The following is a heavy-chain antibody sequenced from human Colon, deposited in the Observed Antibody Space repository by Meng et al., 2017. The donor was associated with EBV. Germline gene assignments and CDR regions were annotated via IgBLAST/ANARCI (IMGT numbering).Heavy chain of an antibody. D-gene: IGHD2-8*02. CDR1: GGALSGSY. CDR3: ARRPTGIDY. J-gene: IGHJ4*02. V-gene: IGHV4-34*01. Sequence: QVQLQQWVAGLLKPSXTLSLTRAVNGGALSGSYWNWIRQPARKGREWIGEISDGGSPSYNPSLKSRVTISIDTSKNQLSLMLSSVTAADTAVYYCARRPTGIDYWGQGALVTVSS. CDR2: ISDGGSP.